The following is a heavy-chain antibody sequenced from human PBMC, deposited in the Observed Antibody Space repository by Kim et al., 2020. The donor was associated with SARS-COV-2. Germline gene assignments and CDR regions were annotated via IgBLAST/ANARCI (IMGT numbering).Heavy chain of an antibody. Sequence: GGSLRLSCAASGFTVSSNYMSWVRQAPGKGLEWVSVIYSGGSTYYADSVKGRFTISRDNSKNTLYLQMNSLRAEDTAVYYCARGSGSGSSAFDYWGQGTLVTVSS. D-gene: IGHD3-10*01. CDR2: IYSGGST. CDR3: ARGSGSGSSAFDY. V-gene: IGHV3-53*01. CDR1: GFTVSSNY. J-gene: IGHJ4*02.